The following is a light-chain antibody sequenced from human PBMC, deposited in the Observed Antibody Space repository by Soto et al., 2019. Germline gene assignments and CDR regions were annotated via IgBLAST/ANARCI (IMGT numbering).Light chain of an antibody. CDR3: SSYTTGGSYV. CDR1: SRDVGGYNS. J-gene: IGLJ1*01. Sequence: QAVVTQPASVSGSPGLSIAISCTGTSRDVGGYNSVSWYQQQPGKVPKLMIYDVSNRPSGVSNRFSGSKSGNTASLTISGLQAEDEGDYYCSSYTTGGSYVFGTGTKVIVL. V-gene: IGLV2-14*01. CDR2: DVS.